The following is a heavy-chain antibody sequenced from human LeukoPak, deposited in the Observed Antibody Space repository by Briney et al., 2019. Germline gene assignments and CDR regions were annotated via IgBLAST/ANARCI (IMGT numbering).Heavy chain of an antibody. CDR3: VTSNYGRFDP. J-gene: IGHJ5*02. CDR2: IYTSGST. V-gene: IGHV4-61*02. Sequence: SETLSLTCTVSGGSISSGSYYWSWIRQPAGKGLEWIGRIYTSGSTNYNPSLKSRVTISVDTSKNQFSLKLSSVTAADTAVYYCVTSNYGRFDPWGQGTLVTVSS. D-gene: IGHD4-11*01. CDR1: GGSISSGSYY.